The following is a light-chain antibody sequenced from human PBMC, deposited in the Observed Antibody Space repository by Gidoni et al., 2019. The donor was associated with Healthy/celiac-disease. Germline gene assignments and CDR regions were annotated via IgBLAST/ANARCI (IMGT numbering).Light chain of an antibody. CDR3: QSYDSSLSAVV. J-gene: IGLJ2*01. Sequence: QSVLTQPPSVSGAHGQRVTISCTGSSSNIVAGYDVHWYQQLPGTAPKLLIYGNSNRPSGVPDRFSGSKSGTSASLAITGLQAEDEADYYCQSYDSSLSAVVFGGGTKLTVL. CDR1: SSNIVAGYD. V-gene: IGLV1-40*01. CDR2: GNS.